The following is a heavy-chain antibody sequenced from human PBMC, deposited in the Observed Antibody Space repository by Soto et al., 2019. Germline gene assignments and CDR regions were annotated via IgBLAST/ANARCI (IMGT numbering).Heavy chain of an antibody. V-gene: IGHV1-18*01. J-gene: IGHJ4*02. CDR2: ISAYNGNT. CDR3: ARGAHYGDYSFAGY. CDR1: GYTFTSYG. D-gene: IGHD4-17*01. Sequence: ASVKVSCKSSGYTFTSYGISWVRQAPGQGLEWMGWISAYNGNTNYAQKLQGRVTMTTDTSTSTAYMELRSLRSDDTAVYYCARGAHYGDYSFAGYWGQGTLVTVSS.